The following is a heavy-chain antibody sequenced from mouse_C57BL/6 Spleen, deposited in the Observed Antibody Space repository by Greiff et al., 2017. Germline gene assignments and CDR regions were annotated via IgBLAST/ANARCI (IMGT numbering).Heavy chain of an antibody. CDR3: AKHVTQLDGFAY. V-gene: IGHV2-9*01. CDR1: GFSLTSYG. J-gene: IGHJ3*01. D-gene: IGHD3-1*01. Sequence: VQLQQSGPGLVAPSQSLSITCTVSGFSLTSYGVDWVRQPPGKGLEWLGVIWGGGSTNYNSALMSRLSISKDNTKRQVFLKMNRLHTDDTAIYYCAKHVTQLDGFAYWGQGTLVTVSA. CDR2: IWGGGST.